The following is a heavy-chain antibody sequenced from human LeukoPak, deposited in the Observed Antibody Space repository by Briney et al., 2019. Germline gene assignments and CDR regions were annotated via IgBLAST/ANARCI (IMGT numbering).Heavy chain of an antibody. D-gene: IGHD6-19*01. CDR2: ITTGGSST. V-gene: IGHV3-48*04. J-gene: IGHJ4*02. CDR1: GFTFSAYA. CDR3: ARVRYDSGWYDY. Sequence: GGSLRLSCAASGFTFSAYAMAWVRQAPGKGLECVSHITTGGSSTFHADSVKGRFTISRGNAKNSLYLQMNSLRGEDTAVYYCARVRYDSGWYDYWGQGALVIVSS.